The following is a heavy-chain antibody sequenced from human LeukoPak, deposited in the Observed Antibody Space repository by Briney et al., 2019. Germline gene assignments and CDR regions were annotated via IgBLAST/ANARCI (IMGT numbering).Heavy chain of an antibody. D-gene: IGHD3-10*01. Sequence: SSETLSLTCAVYGGSFSGYYWSWIRQPPGKGLEWIGEINHSGSTNYNPSLKSRVTISVDTSKNQFSLKLSSVTAADTAVYYCAKDRGYGSGIHVDYWGQGTLVTVSS. J-gene: IGHJ4*02. CDR1: GGSFSGYY. V-gene: IGHV4-34*09. CDR3: AKDRGYGSGIHVDY. CDR2: INHSGST.